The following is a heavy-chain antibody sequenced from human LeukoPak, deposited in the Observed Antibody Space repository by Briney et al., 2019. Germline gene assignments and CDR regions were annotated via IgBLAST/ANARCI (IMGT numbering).Heavy chain of an antibody. D-gene: IGHD1-14*01. CDR1: GFVFDDYD. CDR3: VKDNPLDY. CDR2: IRYDGNNK. J-gene: IGHJ4*02. Sequence: GGSLRLSCGASGFVFDDYDMHWGRQAPGKGLEWVAFIRYDGNNKLYADSMKGRFTISRDNSKNTLYLHINSLRAEDTAVYYCVKDNPLDYWGQGTLVIVSS. V-gene: IGHV3-30*02.